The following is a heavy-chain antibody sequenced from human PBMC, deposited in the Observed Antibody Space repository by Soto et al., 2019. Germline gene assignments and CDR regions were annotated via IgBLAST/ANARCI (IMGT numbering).Heavy chain of an antibody. CDR2: ISYDGSNK. J-gene: IGHJ6*02. D-gene: IGHD3-10*01. Sequence: GGSLILSCTASGFTFGSYGMHWVRQAPGKGLEWVAVISYDGSNKYYADSVKGRFTISRDNSKNTLYLQMNSLRAEDTAVYYCAKRPWVRRVIITLGGMDVWGQGTTVTVSS. V-gene: IGHV3-30*18. CDR3: AKRPWVRRVIITLGGMDV. CDR1: GFTFGSYG.